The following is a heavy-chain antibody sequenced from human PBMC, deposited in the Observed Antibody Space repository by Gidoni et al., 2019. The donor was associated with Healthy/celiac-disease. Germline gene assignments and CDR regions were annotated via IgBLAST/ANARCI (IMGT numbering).Heavy chain of an antibody. D-gene: IGHD4-17*01. J-gene: IGHJ4*02. Sequence: GGSLRLSCAASGFTFSSYSMNWVRQAPGKGLEWVSSISSSSSYIYYADSVKGRFTISRDNAKNSLYLQMNSLRAEDTAVYYCAREETTVVSPDYWGQGTLVTVSS. CDR2: ISSSSSYI. CDR1: GFTFSSYS. V-gene: IGHV3-21*01. CDR3: AREETTVVSPDY.